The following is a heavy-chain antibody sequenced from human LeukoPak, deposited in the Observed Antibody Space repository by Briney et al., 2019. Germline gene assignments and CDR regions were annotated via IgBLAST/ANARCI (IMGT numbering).Heavy chain of an antibody. J-gene: IGHJ4*02. CDR1: GYTFTSYY. CDR3: ARVDNDIPAAVRY. Sequence: EASVKVSCKASGYTFTSYYMHWVRQAPGQGLEWMGWMNPQSGNTGYAQNFQGRVTMTRNTSISTAYMELNTLRSGDTAVYYCARVDNDIPAAVRYWGQGTLVTVSS. D-gene: IGHD6-13*01. CDR2: MNPQSGNT. V-gene: IGHV1-8*02.